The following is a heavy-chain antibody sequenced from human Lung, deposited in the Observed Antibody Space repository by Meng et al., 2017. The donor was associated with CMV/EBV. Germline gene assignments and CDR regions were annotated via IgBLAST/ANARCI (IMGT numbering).Heavy chain of an antibody. V-gene: IGHV4-30-4*08. D-gene: IGHD3-16*01. J-gene: IGHJ3*02. CDR3: ASLFPRYDYVWRTDGFDI. Sequence: ISSGDYHWSWIRQLPGKGLEWIAYIFYSGSTYYNPFLKSRVSISVDTSKNQFSLKLSSVTAADTAVYYCASLFPRYDYVWRTDGFDIWGQGTKVTVSS. CDR2: IFYSGST. CDR1: ISSGDYH.